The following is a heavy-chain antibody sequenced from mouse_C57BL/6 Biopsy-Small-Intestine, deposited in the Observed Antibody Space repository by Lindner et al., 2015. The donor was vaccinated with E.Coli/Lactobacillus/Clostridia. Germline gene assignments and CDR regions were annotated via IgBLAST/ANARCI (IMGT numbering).Heavy chain of an antibody. CDR3: ASKAY. V-gene: IGHV2-4-1*01. CDR2: IWSDGNT. J-gene: IGHJ2*01. CDR1: GFSLTNYA. Sequence: VQLQESGPGLVAPSQSLSITCTVSGFSLTNYAVHWVRQSPGKALEWLGVIWSDGNTDYNAAFISRLGISKDNSKSQVFFKMGSLQADDTAIYFCASKAYWGQGTTLTVSS.